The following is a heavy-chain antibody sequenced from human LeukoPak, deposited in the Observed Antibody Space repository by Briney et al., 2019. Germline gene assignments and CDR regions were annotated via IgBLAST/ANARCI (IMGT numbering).Heavy chain of an antibody. Sequence: SETLSLTCTVSGGSISSSSYYWGWIRQPPGKGLEWIGSIYYSGSTYYNPSLKSRVTISVDTSKNQFSLKLSSVTAADTAVYYCARDSIAVAGIGYWGQGTLVTVSS. D-gene: IGHD6-19*01. CDR3: ARDSIAVAGIGY. J-gene: IGHJ4*02. CDR1: GGSISSSSYY. CDR2: IYYSGST. V-gene: IGHV4-39*07.